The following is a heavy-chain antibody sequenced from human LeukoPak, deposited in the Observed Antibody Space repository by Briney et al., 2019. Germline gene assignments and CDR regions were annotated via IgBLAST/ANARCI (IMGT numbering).Heavy chain of an antibody. J-gene: IGHJ4*02. CDR3: ASTSGYCSGGNCYSAFDY. CDR1: GGSISRSTYY. Sequence: SETLSLTCSVSGGSISRSTYYWGWIRQPPGKGLEWIGSFYYTGSTYYNPSLKSRVTISVDTSKNQFSLRLSSLTAADTAVYYCASTSGYCSGGNCYSAFDYWGQGTLVTVSS. D-gene: IGHD2-15*01. CDR2: FYYTGST. V-gene: IGHV4-39*01.